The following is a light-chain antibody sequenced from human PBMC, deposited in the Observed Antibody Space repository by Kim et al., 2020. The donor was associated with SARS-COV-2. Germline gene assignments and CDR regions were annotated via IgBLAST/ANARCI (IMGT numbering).Light chain of an antibody. Sequence: QSALTQPASVSGSPGQLITMSCTGTSSDVGGYNYVSWYQQYPGKVPKLLIYDVSNRPAGVSNRFSGTKSGNTASLTISGLQAEDEADYYCSSYTGSGTLVFGGGTQLTVL. V-gene: IGLV2-14*03. CDR3: SSYTGSGTLV. J-gene: IGLJ2*01. CDR2: DVS. CDR1: SSDVGGYNY.